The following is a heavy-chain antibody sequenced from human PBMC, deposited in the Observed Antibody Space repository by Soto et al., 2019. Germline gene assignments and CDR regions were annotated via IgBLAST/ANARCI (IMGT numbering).Heavy chain of an antibody. V-gene: IGHV3-53*02. Sequence: EVQLVETGGNLIQPGGSLRLSCAASGFTVSDTYMAWVRQAPGMGLEWVSTLYSGNSTYYADSVKGRFFLSRDSPKNTLYLQMNSLRAEDTAVYYCASGRSISWYAAIDYWGHGTLVTVSS. CDR1: GFTVSDTY. J-gene: IGHJ4*01. D-gene: IGHD6-13*01. CDR3: ASGRSISWYAAIDY. CDR2: LYSGNST.